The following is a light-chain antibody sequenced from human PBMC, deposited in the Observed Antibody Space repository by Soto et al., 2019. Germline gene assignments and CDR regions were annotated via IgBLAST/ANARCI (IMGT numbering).Light chain of an antibody. J-gene: IGKJ3*01. Sequence: DIQMTQSPSSLSAAVGDRVTITCRASQGMRSDLGWLQQKPGKAPTRLIFGASNLQCGVPSVFSGRGSATEFTLTLSTLQPEDFATYYCQQSYNGPFTFGPGTQVDIK. CDR1: QGMRSD. V-gene: IGKV1-17*01. CDR3: QQSYNGPFT. CDR2: GAS.